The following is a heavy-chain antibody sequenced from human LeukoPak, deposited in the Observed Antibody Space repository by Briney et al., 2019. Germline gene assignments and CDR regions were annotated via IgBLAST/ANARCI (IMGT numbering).Heavy chain of an antibody. V-gene: IGHV3-30-3*01. Sequence: GGSLRLSCAASGFTFSSYAMNWVRQAPGKGLEWVTVISYDVNNKYYADSVKGRFTISRDNSKNTLYLQMNSLRAEDTAMYYCARGWDYYDSTPSYWGQGTLVTVSS. CDR1: GFTFSSYA. CDR2: ISYDVNNK. CDR3: ARGWDYYDSTPSY. D-gene: IGHD3-22*01. J-gene: IGHJ4*02.